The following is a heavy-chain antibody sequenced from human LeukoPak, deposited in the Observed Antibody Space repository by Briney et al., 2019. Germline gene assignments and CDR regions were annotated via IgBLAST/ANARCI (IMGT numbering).Heavy chain of an antibody. CDR1: GGSISSYY. CDR2: IYYSGST. D-gene: IGHD3-9*01. J-gene: IGHJ5*02. V-gene: IGHV4-59*01. Sequence: SKTLSLTCTVSGGSISSYYWSWIRQPPGKGLEWIGYIYYSGSTNYNPSLKSRVTISVDTSKNQFSLKLSSVTAADTAVYYCARGAPSPRVIDILTGYVLKPHTFDPWGQGTLVTVSS. CDR3: ARGAPSPRVIDILTGYVLKPHTFDP.